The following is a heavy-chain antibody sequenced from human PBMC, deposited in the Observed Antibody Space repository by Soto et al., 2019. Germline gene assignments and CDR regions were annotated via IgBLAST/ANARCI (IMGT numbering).Heavy chain of an antibody. CDR1: GVTFSTYA. D-gene: IGHD3-10*01. CDR3: AKHRAGFGSGSDTYYFDV. Sequence: VQLVESGGGVVQWGGSVRLSCIASGVTFSTYAMSWVRQAPGKGLEWVSAISGSGGTTYYADSVKGRFTISRDNSKNTLYLQMNSLRAEDTAVYYCAKHRAGFGSGSDTYYFDVWGQGTLVTVSS. CDR2: ISGSGGTT. V-gene: IGHV3-23*04. J-gene: IGHJ4*02.